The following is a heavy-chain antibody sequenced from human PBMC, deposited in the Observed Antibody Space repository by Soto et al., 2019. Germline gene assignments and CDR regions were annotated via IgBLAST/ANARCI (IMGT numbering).Heavy chain of an antibody. Sequence: QVQLVQSGAEVKKPGSSVKVSCKASGGTFSSYAISWVRQAPGQGLEWMGGIIPIFGTANYAQKFQGRVTITADESTSTAYMELSSLRSEDTAVYYCAGERVYYYDSSGYYEDAGVDYWGQGTLVTVSS. J-gene: IGHJ4*02. CDR2: IIPIFGTA. CDR1: GGTFSSYA. CDR3: AGERVYYYDSSGYYEDAGVDY. V-gene: IGHV1-69*12. D-gene: IGHD3-22*01.